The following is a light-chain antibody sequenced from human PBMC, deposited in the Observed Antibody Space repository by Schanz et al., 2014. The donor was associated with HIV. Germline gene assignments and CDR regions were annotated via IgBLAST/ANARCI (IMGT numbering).Light chain of an antibody. J-gene: IGLJ1*01. Sequence: QSALTQPASVSGSPGQSITISCTGTSSDVGGYNYVSWYQQPPGAAPKLMIYEVSNRPSGVPDRFSGSKSGNTASLTISGLQAEDEADYYCSSYTSSSPYVFGTGTKLTVL. CDR1: SSDVGGYNY. CDR2: EVS. V-gene: IGLV2-14*01. CDR3: SSYTSSSPYV.